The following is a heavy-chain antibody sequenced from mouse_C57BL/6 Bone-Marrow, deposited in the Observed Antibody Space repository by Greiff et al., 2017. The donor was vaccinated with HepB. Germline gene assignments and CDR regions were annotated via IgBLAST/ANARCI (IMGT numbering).Heavy chain of an antibody. CDR2: ISSSGST. J-gene: IGHJ1*03. Sequence: DVKLQESGPALVKPSQTVSLTCTVTGYSITNGNHWWNWIRQVSGRKLEWIGYISSSGSTDSNPSLKSRISITRATSKNQLLLQLNSVTTEDIATYYCARGSKSLNWYFDVWGTGTTVTVSS. CDR3: ARGSKSLNWYFDV. V-gene: IGHV3-4*01. CDR1: GYSITNGNHW. D-gene: IGHD6-1*01.